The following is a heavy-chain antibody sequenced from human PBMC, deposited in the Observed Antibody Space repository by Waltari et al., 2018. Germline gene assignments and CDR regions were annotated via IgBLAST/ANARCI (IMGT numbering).Heavy chain of an antibody. CDR2: IDSDGTNT. V-gene: IGHV3-74*01. J-gene: IGHJ4*02. Sequence: EVQLVESGGGLVQPGGSLRLSCVDSGFTSSNYWMHWVRQVPGKGLVWGSRIDSDGTNTYYADSVKGRFTISRDSAKKTLYLQMNSLRAEDTAVYYCAVGLYVVGGFDYWGQGTLVTVSS. CDR3: AVGLYVVGGFDY. CDR1: GFTSSNYW. D-gene: IGHD2-21*01.